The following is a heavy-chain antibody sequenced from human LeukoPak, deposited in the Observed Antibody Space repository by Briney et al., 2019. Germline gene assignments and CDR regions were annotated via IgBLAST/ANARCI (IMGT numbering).Heavy chain of an antibody. D-gene: IGHD4-17*01. CDR3: AGHDYGDYGDFDY. CDR1: GFTVSSNY. J-gene: IGHJ4*02. CDR2: IYSGGST. V-gene: IGHV3-53*01. Sequence: GGSLGLFCAVSGFTVSSNYMSWVRQAPGKGLEWVSVIYSGGSTYYADSVKGRFTISRDDSKNTLYLQMNSLRAEDTAVYYCAGHDYGDYGDFDYWGQGTLVTVSS.